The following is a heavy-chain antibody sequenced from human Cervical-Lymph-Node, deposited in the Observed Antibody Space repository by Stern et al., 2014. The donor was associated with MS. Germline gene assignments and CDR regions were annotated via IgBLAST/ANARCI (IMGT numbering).Heavy chain of an antibody. CDR2: IFSNDEK. Sequence: QITLKESGPVLVKPTETLTLTCTVSGFSLSNARMGVSWIRQPPGKALEWLAPIFSNDEKSYSTSLKSRLTISKDTSKSQVVLTMTNMDPVDTATYYCARIIPIAAAGGYYYYGMDVWGQGTTVTVSS. CDR1: GFSLSNARMG. D-gene: IGHD6-13*01. J-gene: IGHJ6*02. V-gene: IGHV2-26*01. CDR3: ARIIPIAAAGGYYYYGMDV.